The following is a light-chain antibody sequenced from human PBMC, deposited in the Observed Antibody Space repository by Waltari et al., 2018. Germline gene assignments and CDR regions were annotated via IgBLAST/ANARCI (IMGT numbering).Light chain of an antibody. CDR1: SSNIRPGFY. V-gene: IGLV1-40*01. CDR3: QSFDKSLSGFVI. CDR2: TIH. J-gene: IGLJ2*01. Sequence: QSLLTHPPSVSGAPGQRASISCSWSSSNIRPGFYLQWYQQYPGAAPKLLLLTIHIPPSWVPARFSGSKSGTSASLAISGLQADDEADYYCQSFDKSLSGFVIFGGGTKLTVL.